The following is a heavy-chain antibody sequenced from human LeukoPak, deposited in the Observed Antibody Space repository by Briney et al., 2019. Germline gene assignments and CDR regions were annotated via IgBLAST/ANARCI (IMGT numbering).Heavy chain of an antibody. CDR3: ARFWNYSLEY. V-gene: IGHV4-59*01. CDR1: GGSISGFY. Sequence: SETLSLTCTVSGGSISGFYWSWIRHPPGEGREWIGFIYYTGSTYYIPSLKSRVTMSVDTSKNQFSLRLSSVNAADAAIYYCARFWNYSLEYWGQGALVTVSS. J-gene: IGHJ4*02. D-gene: IGHD1-7*01. CDR2: IYYTGST.